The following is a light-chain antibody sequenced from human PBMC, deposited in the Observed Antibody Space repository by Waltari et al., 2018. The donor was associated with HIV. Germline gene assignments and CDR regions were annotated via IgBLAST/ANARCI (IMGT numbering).Light chain of an antibody. CDR3: SSYTSSSTYV. V-gene: IGLV2-14*03. J-gene: IGLJ1*01. CDR1: SSDVGGYKY. CDR2: DVS. Sequence: QSALTQPASVSGSPGQSITISCTGPSSDVGGYKYVSWYQQQPGKAPKLMIYDVSNRPSGVSNRFSGSKSGNTASLTISGLQAEDDADYYGSSYTSSSTYVFGTGTKVTVL.